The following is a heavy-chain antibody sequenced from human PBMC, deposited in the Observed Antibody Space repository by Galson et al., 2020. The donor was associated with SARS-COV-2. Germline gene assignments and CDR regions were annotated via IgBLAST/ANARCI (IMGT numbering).Heavy chain of an antibody. CDR1: GFTFSSYA. Sequence: GESLKISCAASGFTFSSYAMHWVRQAPGKGLEYVSAISSNGGSTYYANSVKGRFTISRDNSKNTLYLQMGSLRAEDTAVYYCARGLDGTGRFNGWDYWGQGTLVTVSS. J-gene: IGHJ4*02. CDR2: ISSNGGST. D-gene: IGHD2-8*02. CDR3: ARGLDGTGRFNGWDY. V-gene: IGHV3-64*01.